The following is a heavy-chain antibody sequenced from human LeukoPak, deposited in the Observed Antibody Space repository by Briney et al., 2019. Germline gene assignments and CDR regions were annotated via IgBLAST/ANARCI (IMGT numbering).Heavy chain of an antibody. D-gene: IGHD1/OR15-1a*01. CDR2: IIPIFGTA. V-gene: IGHV1-69*13. Sequence: SVKVSCKASGGTFSSYAISWVRQAPGQGLEWMGGIIPIFGTANYAQKFQGRVTITADESTSTAYMELSSLRSEDTAVYYCARVVYNWNNKRTYYYYYGMDVWGQGTTVTVFS. CDR3: ARVVYNWNNKRTYYYYYGMDV. CDR1: GGTFSSYA. J-gene: IGHJ6*02.